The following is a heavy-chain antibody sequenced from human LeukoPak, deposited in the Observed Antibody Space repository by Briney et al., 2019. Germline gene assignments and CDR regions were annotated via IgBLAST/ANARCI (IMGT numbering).Heavy chain of an antibody. V-gene: IGHV1-2*02. D-gene: IGHD2-15*01. CDR1: GYTFTGYY. Sequence: GASVKVSCKASGYTFTGYYMNWVRQAPGQGLEWMGWINPNTGGTNNAQKFQGRVTMTRDTSISTAYMELSRLRSDDTAVYYCARTLVVVSVAYDSWGPGTLVTVSS. CDR3: ARTLVVVSVAYDS. CDR2: INPNTGGT. J-gene: IGHJ4*02.